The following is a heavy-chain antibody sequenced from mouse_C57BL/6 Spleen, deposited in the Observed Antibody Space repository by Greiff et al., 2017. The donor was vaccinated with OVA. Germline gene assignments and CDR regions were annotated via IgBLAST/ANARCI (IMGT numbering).Heavy chain of an antibody. CDR1: GFSLSTFGMG. V-gene: IGHV8-8*01. J-gene: IGHJ4*01. CDR3: ARIEGYSKPFYYAMDY. D-gene: IGHD2-5*01. CDR2: IWWDDDK. Sequence: QVTLKESGPGILQPSQTLSLTCSFSGFSLSTFGMGVGWIRQPSGKGLEWLAHIWWDDDKYYNPALKSRLTISKDTSKNQVFLKIANVDTADTATYYCARIEGYSKPFYYAMDYWGQGTSVTVSS.